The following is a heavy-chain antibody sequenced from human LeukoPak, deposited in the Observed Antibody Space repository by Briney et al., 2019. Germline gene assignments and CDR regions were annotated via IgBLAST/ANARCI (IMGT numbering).Heavy chain of an antibody. J-gene: IGHJ4*02. CDR1: GGSISSSNW. Sequence: SETLSLTCAVSGGSISSSNWWSWGRPPPGKGLEWIGEIYHSGSTNYNPSLKSRVTISVDKSKNQFSLKLSSVTAADTAVYYCASGRVWFGEPYYFDYWGQGTLVTVSS. D-gene: IGHD3-10*01. V-gene: IGHV4-4*02. CDR3: ASGRVWFGEPYYFDY. CDR2: IYHSGST.